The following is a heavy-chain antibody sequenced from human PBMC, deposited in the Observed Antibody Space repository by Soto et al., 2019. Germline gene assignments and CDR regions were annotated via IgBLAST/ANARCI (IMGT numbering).Heavy chain of an antibody. V-gene: IGHV4-4*02. Sequence: SETLSLTCAVSGTSISSTFWWTWVRQPPGKGLEWIGEVYHTGTTKYNPSLKNRVTISVDKSNNQFSLELRSVTAADTAVYYCARRDSSGWYFDYWGQGTLVTVSS. CDR2: VYHTGTT. J-gene: IGHJ4*02. D-gene: IGHD6-19*01. CDR3: ARRDSSGWYFDY. CDR1: GTSISSTFW.